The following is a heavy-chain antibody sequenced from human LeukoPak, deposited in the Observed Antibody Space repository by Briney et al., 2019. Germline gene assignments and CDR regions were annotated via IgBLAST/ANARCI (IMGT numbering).Heavy chain of an antibody. CDR2: ISDDSSFT. J-gene: IGHJ4*02. D-gene: IGHD2-15*01. CDR1: GLRFRSYA. V-gene: IGHV3-23*01. Sequence: GGSLRLSCVASGLRFRSYAMNWVRQAPGKGLECISTISDDSSFTYYADSVKGRSAISRDDSKNTLYLQMNNLKVEDRAVYYCAKGRCSGVGCDSFHSWGQGALVTVSS. CDR3: AKGRCSGVGCDSFHS.